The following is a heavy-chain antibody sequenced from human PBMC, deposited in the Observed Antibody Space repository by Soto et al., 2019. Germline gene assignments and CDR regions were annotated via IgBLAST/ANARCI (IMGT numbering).Heavy chain of an antibody. CDR2: IIPILGIA. J-gene: IGHJ4*02. V-gene: IGHV1-69*08. Sequence: QVQLVQSGAEVKKPGSSVKVSCKASGGTFSSYTISWVRQAPGQGLEWMGRIIPILGIANYAQKFQGRVTITADKSTSTAYMDLSSLRSEDTAVYYCAREGYSGYDWAFDYWGQGTLVTVSS. D-gene: IGHD5-12*01. CDR1: GGTFSSYT. CDR3: AREGYSGYDWAFDY.